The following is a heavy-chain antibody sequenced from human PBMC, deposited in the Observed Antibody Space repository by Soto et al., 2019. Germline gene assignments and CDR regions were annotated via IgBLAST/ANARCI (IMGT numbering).Heavy chain of an antibody. J-gene: IGHJ6*02. CDR3: ARVPGFYGDAYYGMDV. D-gene: IGHD3-10*01. V-gene: IGHV1-69*05. Sequence: QVQLVQSGAEVKKPGSSVKVSCKASGGTFSSYAISWVRQAPGQGLEWMGGIIPIFGTANYAQKFQGRVTITXXEXTXXAYMELSSLRSEDTAVYYCARVPGFYGDAYYGMDVWGQGTTVTVSS. CDR2: IIPIFGTA. CDR1: GGTFSSYA.